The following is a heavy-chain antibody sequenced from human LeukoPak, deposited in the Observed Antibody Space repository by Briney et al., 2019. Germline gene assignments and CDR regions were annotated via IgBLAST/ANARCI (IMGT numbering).Heavy chain of an antibody. J-gene: IGHJ5*01. D-gene: IGHD1-7*01. V-gene: IGHV4-59*01. CDR2: IYYSGST. CDR3: AREWNYVIDS. CDR1: GGSISSYY. Sequence: SESLSLTCTVSGGSISSYYWSRIRQPLGKGLEWIGYIYYSGSTTYNPSLKSRVTISVDTSKNQFSVKLSSVTAADTAVYYCAREWNYVIDSWGQGTLVTVSS.